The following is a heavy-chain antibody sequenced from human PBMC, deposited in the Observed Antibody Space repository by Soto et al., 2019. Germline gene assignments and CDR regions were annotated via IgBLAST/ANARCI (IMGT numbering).Heavy chain of an antibody. CDR2: ISSSSSTI. J-gene: IGHJ4*02. D-gene: IGHD3-3*01. V-gene: IGHV3-48*01. Sequence: GGSLRLSCAASGFTFSSYSMNWVRQAPGKGLEWVSYISSSSSTIYYADSVKGRFTISRDNAKNSLYLQMNSLRAEDTAVYYCARDSYDFWSGYYGGGFDYWGQGTLVTVSS. CDR3: ARDSYDFWSGYYGGGFDY. CDR1: GFTFSSYS.